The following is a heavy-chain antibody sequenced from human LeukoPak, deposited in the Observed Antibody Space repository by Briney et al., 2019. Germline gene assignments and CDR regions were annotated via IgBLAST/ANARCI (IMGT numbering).Heavy chain of an antibody. J-gene: IGHJ4*02. Sequence: GGSLRLSCSASGFTFSSYAMSWVRQAPGKGLEWVSASSGSGGSTYYADSVKGRFTISRDNSKNTLYLQMNSLRAEDTAVYYCAKAAPYCGGDCYMGLWYWGQGTLVTVSS. CDR1: GFTFSSYA. CDR3: AKAAPYCGGDCYMGLWY. V-gene: IGHV3-23*01. CDR2: SSGSGGST. D-gene: IGHD2-21*02.